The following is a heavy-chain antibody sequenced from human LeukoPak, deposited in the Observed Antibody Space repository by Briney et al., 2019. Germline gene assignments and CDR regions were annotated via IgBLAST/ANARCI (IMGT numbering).Heavy chain of an antibody. Sequence: GASLQISCKGSGYSFTSYWIGGVRQVPGKGLEWMGIIYPGDSDTRYSPSFQGQVTISADKSISTAYLQWSSLKASDTAMYYCARRRRSGSQNWFDPWGQGTLVTVSS. D-gene: IGHD1-26*01. V-gene: IGHV5-51*01. CDR2: IYPGDSDT. CDR3: ARRRRSGSQNWFDP. J-gene: IGHJ5*02. CDR1: GYSFTSYW.